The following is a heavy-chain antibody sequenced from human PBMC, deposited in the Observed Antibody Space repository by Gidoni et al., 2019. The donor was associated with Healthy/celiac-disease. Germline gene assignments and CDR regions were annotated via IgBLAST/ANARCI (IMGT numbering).Heavy chain of an antibody. CDR3: ARGRRRGVVTSYYYYYMDV. J-gene: IGHJ6*03. Sequence: QVQLVQSGAEGKKPGASVKVSCKASGYTFTSYDINWVRQAPGQGLAWMGWMNPNSGNTGYAQKFQGRVTMTRNTSISTAYMELSSLRSEDTAVYYCARGRRRGVVTSYYYYYMDVWGKGTTVTVSS. CDR2: MNPNSGNT. V-gene: IGHV1-8*01. D-gene: IGHD2-15*01. CDR1: GYTFTSYD.